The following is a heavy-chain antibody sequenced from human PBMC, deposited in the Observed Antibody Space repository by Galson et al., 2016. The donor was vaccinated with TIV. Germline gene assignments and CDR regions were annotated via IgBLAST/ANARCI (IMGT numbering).Heavy chain of an antibody. CDR1: GGSITSSSYY. CDR3: ASGYCSSAFCYWAATYYMDH. Sequence: SETLSLTCTVSGGSITSSSYYWGWIRQPPGKGREWVGRIFYIGSTYFNPSLKSRVTISVDTSKNQFSMNLTSVTAAATAVYYWASGYCSSAFCYWAATYYMDHWGQGTLVTVSS. V-gene: IGHV4-39*01. J-gene: IGHJ1*01. D-gene: IGHD2-2*01. CDR2: IFYIGST.